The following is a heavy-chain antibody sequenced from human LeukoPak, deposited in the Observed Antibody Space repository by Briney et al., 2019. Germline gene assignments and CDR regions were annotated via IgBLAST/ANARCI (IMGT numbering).Heavy chain of an antibody. V-gene: IGHV3-13*01. CDR3: ARGPHYYDSSGYLIDY. CDR1: GFTFSSYD. Sequence: GSLRLSCAASGFTFSSYDMHWVRQATGKGLEWVSAIGTAGDTYYPGSVKGRFTISRENAKNSLYLQMNSLRAEDTAVYYCARGPHYYDSSGYLIDYWGQGTLVTVSS. D-gene: IGHD3-22*01. CDR2: IGTAGDT. J-gene: IGHJ4*02.